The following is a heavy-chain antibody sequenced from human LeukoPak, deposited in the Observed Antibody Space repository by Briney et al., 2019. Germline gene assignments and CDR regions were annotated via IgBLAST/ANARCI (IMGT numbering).Heavy chain of an antibody. V-gene: IGHV3-30*18. CDR3: AKLGYCSSTSCYGDAFDI. CDR1: GFTFSSYG. J-gene: IGHJ3*02. Sequence: PGGSLRLSCAASGFTFSSYGMHWVRQAPGKGLEWVAVISYDGSNKYYADSVKSRFTISRDNSKNTLYLQMNSLRAEDTAVYYCAKLGYCSSTSCYGDAFDIWGQGTMVTVSS. CDR2: ISYDGSNK. D-gene: IGHD2-2*01.